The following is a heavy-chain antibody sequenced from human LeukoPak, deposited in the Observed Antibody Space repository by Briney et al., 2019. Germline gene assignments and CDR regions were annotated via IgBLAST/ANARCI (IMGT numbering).Heavy chain of an antibody. CDR1: GFTFSSYS. Sequence: GGSLRLSCAPSGFTFSSYSMNWVRQAPGKGLEWVSSISSSSSYIYYADSVKGRFTISRDNAKNSLYLQMNSLRAEDTAVYYCARVGDYGDYGFDYWGQGTLVTVSS. CDR2: ISSSSSYI. CDR3: ARVGDYGDYGFDY. D-gene: IGHD4-17*01. J-gene: IGHJ4*02. V-gene: IGHV3-21*01.